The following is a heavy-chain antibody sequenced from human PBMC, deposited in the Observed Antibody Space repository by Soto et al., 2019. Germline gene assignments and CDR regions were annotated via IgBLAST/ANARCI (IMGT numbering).Heavy chain of an antibody. D-gene: IGHD6-19*01. CDR2: IIPMFGTA. Sequence: QVPLVQSGAELKKPGSSVKVSCKVSGGTFSTYGFSWVRQAPGQGLEWMGGIIPMFGTATSTQKFQGRLTMTADESTITVYMELRSLRSEDTAVYYCARGVGLSSGWAHYYAMDVWGQGTTVTVSS. CDR3: ARGVGLSSGWAHYYAMDV. J-gene: IGHJ6*02. V-gene: IGHV1-69*01. CDR1: GGTFSTYG.